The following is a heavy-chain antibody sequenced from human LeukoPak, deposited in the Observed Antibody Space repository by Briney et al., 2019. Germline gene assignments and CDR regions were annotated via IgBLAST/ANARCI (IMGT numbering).Heavy chain of an antibody. CDR1: GFTFDDYA. CDR2: ISWNSGSK. Sequence: LRLSCAASGFTFDDYAMHWVRQAPGKGLEWVSGISWNSGSKGYADSVKGRFTISRDNAKNSLYLQMNSLRPDDTALYYCAKVVAGSGWSSFDYWGQGTLVTVSS. J-gene: IGHJ4*02. D-gene: IGHD6-19*01. CDR3: AKVVAGSGWSSFDY. V-gene: IGHV3-9*01.